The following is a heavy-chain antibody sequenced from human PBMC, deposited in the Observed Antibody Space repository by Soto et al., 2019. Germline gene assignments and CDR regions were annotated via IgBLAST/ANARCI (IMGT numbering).Heavy chain of an antibody. J-gene: IGHJ5*02. V-gene: IGHV3-15*01. Sequence: PGGSLRLSCAASGFTFSNAWMSWVRQAPGKGLGWVGRIKSKTDGGTTDYAAPVKGRFTISRDDSKNTLCLQMNSLKTEDTAVYYCTTGLSYYDSSGYWAWFDPWGQGTLVTVSS. CDR1: GFTFSNAW. CDR2: IKSKTDGGTT. CDR3: TTGLSYYDSSGYWAWFDP. D-gene: IGHD3-22*01.